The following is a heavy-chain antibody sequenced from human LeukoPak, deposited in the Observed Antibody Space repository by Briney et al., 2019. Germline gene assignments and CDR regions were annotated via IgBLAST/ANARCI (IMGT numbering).Heavy chain of an antibody. D-gene: IGHD6-19*01. CDR1: GFTFSSYG. J-gene: IGHJ4*02. CDR2: ISYDGSNK. V-gene: IGHV3-30*03. Sequence: GGSLRLSCAASGFTFSSYGMHWVRQAPGKGLEWVAVISYDGSNKYYADSVKGRFTISRDNSKNTLYLQMNSLRAEDTAVYYCARLTTGIAVAGPPDYWGQGTLVTVSS. CDR3: ARLTTGIAVAGPPDY.